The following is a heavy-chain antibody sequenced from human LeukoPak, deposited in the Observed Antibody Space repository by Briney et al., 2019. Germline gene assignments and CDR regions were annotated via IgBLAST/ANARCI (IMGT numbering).Heavy chain of an antibody. CDR3: ARDHGSSWYSGYNPPFDY. D-gene: IGHD6-13*01. J-gene: IGHJ4*02. V-gene: IGHV1-69*05. CDR1: GGTFSSYA. Sequence: ASVKVSCKASGGTFSSYAISWVRQAPGQGLEWMGGIIPIFGTANYAQKFQGRVTMTRDTSTSTVCMELSSLRSDDTAVYYCARDHGSSWYSGYNPPFDYWGQGTLVTVSS. CDR2: IIPIFGTA.